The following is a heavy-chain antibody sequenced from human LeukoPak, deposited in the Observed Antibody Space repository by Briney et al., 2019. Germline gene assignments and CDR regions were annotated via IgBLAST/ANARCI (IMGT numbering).Heavy chain of an antibody. CDR2: IYYSGST. J-gene: IGHJ4*02. Sequence: SETLSLTCTVSGGSISSSSYYWGWIRQPPGTGLEWIGSIYYSGSTYYNPSLKSRVTISVDTSKNQFSLKLSSVTAADTAVYYCARSSWTTAAGTLDYWGQGTLVTVSS. CDR3: ARSSWTTAAGTLDY. V-gene: IGHV4-39*01. CDR1: GGSISSSSYY. D-gene: IGHD6-13*01.